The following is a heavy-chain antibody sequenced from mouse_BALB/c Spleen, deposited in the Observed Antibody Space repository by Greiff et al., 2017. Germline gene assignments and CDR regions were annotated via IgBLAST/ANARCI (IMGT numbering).Heavy chain of an antibody. D-gene: IGHD2-1*01. CDR3: AREGDGNYRYYYAMDY. V-gene: IGHV5-4*02. Sequence: DVKLVESGGGLVKPGGSLKLSCAASGFTFSDYYMYWVRQTPEKRLEWVATISDGGSYTYYPDSVKGRFTISRDNAKNNLYLQMSSLKSEDTAMYYCAREGDGNYRYYYAMDYWGQGTSVTVSS. CDR1: GFTFSDYY. CDR2: ISDGGSYT. J-gene: IGHJ4*01.